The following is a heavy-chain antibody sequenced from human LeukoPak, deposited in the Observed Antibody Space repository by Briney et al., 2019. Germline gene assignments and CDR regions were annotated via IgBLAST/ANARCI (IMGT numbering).Heavy chain of an antibody. Sequence: SETLSLTCTVSGGSISSSSYYWGWIRQPPGKGLEWIGSIYYSGSTYYNPSLKSRVTISVDTSKNQFSLKLSSVTAADTAVYYCASNYDFWSGYSPFGYWGQGTLVTVSS. D-gene: IGHD3-3*01. CDR3: ASNYDFWSGYSPFGY. CDR2: IYYSGST. CDR1: GGSISSSSYY. V-gene: IGHV4-39*01. J-gene: IGHJ4*02.